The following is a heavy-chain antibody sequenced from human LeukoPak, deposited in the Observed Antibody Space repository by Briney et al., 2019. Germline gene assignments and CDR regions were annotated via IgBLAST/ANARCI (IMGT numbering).Heavy chain of an antibody. CDR2: IYYSGTT. Sequence: SETLSLTCTVSGGSISSYYWSWIRQPPGKGLEWVGYIYYSGTTKYNPSLKSRVSISVDTSKIQFSLKLSSVTAADTAVYYCARGVYIAAAQYAYWGQGTLVTVSS. D-gene: IGHD6-13*01. J-gene: IGHJ4*02. CDR1: GGSISSYY. CDR3: ARGVYIAAAQYAY. V-gene: IGHV4-59*01.